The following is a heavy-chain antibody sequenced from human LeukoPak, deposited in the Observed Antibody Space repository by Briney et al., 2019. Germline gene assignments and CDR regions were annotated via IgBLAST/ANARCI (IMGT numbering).Heavy chain of an antibody. V-gene: IGHV3-66*01. D-gene: IGHD3-10*01. CDR1: GFTVSSNY. J-gene: IGHJ4*02. Sequence: GGSLRLSCAASGFTVSSNYTSWVRQAPGKGLEWVSVIYSGGSTYYADSVKGRFTISRDNSKNTLYLQMNSLRAEDTAVYYCARETSSPYYYGSGSYSHPDYWGQGTLVTVSS. CDR3: ARETSSPYYYGSGSYSHPDY. CDR2: IYSGGST.